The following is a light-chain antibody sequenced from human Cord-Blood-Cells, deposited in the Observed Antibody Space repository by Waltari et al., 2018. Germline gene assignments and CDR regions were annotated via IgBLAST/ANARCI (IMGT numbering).Light chain of an antibody. CDR3: AAWDDSLNVV. CDR1: SSNIGSNT. J-gene: IGLJ2*01. CDR2: SNK. Sequence: QSVLTQPPSASGTPGQRVTISCSGSSSNIGSNTVNWYQQLPGTAPKLLIYSNKRRPSGVPDRFSGSKSGTSASLAISGLQSEDEADYYCAAWDDSLNVVFGGGTKLTVL. V-gene: IGLV1-44*01.